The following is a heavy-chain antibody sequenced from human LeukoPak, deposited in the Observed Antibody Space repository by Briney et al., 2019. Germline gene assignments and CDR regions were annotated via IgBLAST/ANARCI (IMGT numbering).Heavy chain of an antibody. CDR1: GFTFRNYG. Sequence: GGSLRLSCAASGFTFRNYGMNWVRQAPGKGLEWVALIWYDGSRDYYVDFVKGRFTVSRDNSKNTLYLQMKNLRAEDTAVYYCATVRGSDWYMDYWGQGTLVTVSS. J-gene: IGHJ4*02. D-gene: IGHD6-19*01. CDR2: IWYDGSRD. V-gene: IGHV3-33*01. CDR3: ATVRGSDWYMDY.